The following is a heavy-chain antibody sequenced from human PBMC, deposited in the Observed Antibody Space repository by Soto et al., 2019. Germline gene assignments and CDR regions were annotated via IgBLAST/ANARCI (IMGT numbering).Heavy chain of an antibody. V-gene: IGHV3-48*02. CDR3: ARDPPIVVVVAATPDNGMDV. CDR1: GFTFSSYS. J-gene: IGHJ6*02. CDR2: ISSSSSTI. Sequence: GGSLRLSCAASGFTFSSYSMNWVRQAPGKGLEWVSYISSSSSTIYYADSVKGRFTISRDNAKNSLYLQMNSLRDEDAAVYYCARDPPIVVVVAATPDNGMDVWGQGTTVTVSS. D-gene: IGHD2-15*01.